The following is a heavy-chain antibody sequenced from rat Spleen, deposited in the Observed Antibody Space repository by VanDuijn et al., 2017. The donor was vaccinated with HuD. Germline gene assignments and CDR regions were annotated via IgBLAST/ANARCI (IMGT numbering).Heavy chain of an antibody. CDR3: TRELAY. V-gene: IGHV2-30*01. CDR2: IWTGGST. CDR1: GFSLTSYN. J-gene: IGHJ3*01. Sequence: QVQLKESGPGLVQPSQTLSLTCTVSGFSLTSYNVHWVRQPTGKGLEWMGVIWTGGSTDYNSALKSRLSISRDTSKSQVFLKMNRLQTDDTGTYYCTRELAYWGQGTLVTVSS.